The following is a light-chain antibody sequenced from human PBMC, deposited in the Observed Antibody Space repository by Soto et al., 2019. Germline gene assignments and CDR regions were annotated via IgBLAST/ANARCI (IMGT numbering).Light chain of an antibody. CDR1: QTISSW. CDR2: VVS. J-gene: IGKJ1*01. V-gene: IGKV1-39*01. Sequence: DIQMTQSPSTLSGSVGDIVTITCRASQTISSWLAWYQQKPGKAPNLLIYVVSSLQSGVPSRFSGSGSGTDFTLTISSLQPEDFATYYCQKSYDTPPTFGQGTKVDIK. CDR3: QKSYDTPPT.